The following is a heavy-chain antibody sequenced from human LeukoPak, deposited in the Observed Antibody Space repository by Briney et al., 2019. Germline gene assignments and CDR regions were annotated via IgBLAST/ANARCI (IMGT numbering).Heavy chain of an antibody. Sequence: GGSLRLSCAASGFTFSSYAMSWVRQAPGKGLEWVSAISGSGGSTYYADSVKGRFTISRDNSKNTLYLQMNSLKTEDTAVYYCARWNSGRCSNWGQGTLVTVSS. D-gene: IGHD1-26*01. CDR1: GFTFSSYA. V-gene: IGHV3-23*01. CDR2: ISGSGGST. CDR3: ARWNSGRCSN. J-gene: IGHJ4*02.